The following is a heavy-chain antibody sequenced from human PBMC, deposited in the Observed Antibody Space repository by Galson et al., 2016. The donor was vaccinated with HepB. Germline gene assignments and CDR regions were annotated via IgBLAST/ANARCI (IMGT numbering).Heavy chain of an antibody. J-gene: IGHJ4*02. CDR2: ISSSGSTK. CDR1: GFTFSDYY. D-gene: IGHD5-24*01. Sequence: SLRLSCAASGFTFSDYYMSWIRQAPGKGLEWVSHISSSGSTKYYADSVKGRFTVSRDNAKNSLYLQMNSLRADDTAVYYCAGDNGREGYEILLYFDCWGQGTLVTVSS. CDR3: AGDNGREGYEILLYFDC. V-gene: IGHV3-11*01.